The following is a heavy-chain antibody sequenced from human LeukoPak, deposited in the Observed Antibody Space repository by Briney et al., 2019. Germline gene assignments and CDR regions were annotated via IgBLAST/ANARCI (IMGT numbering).Heavy chain of an antibody. Sequence: GGSLRLSCAASGFTFSSYSMNWVRQAPGKGLEWVPSISSSSSYIYYADSVKGRFTISRDNAKNSLYLQMNSLRAEDTAVYYCASSTIFGVVNAFDIWGQGTMVTVSS. D-gene: IGHD3-3*01. CDR2: ISSSSSYI. CDR1: GFTFSSYS. CDR3: ASSTIFGVVNAFDI. J-gene: IGHJ3*02. V-gene: IGHV3-21*01.